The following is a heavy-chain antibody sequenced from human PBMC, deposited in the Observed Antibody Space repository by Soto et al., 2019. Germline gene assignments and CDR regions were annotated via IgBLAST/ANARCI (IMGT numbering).Heavy chain of an antibody. D-gene: IGHD6-6*01. CDR1: GFTFSSYA. CDR3: AKGSAPSRPYYFDY. Sequence: GGSLRLSCAASGFTFSSYAMRWVRQAPGKGLEWVSGISGSGGSTYYADSVKGRFTISRDNSKNTLFLQMNSLRAEDTAVYYCAKGSAPSRPYYFDYWGQGTLVTVSS. V-gene: IGHV3-23*01. CDR2: ISGSGGST. J-gene: IGHJ4*02.